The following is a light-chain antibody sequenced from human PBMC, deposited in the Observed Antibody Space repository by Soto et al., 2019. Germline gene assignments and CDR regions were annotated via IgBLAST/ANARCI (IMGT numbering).Light chain of an antibody. CDR3: CSYAGSYTFVV. CDR1: SSDVGGYNY. V-gene: IGLV2-11*01. J-gene: IGLJ1*01. CDR2: DVS. Sequence: QSALTQPRSVSGSPGQSVTISCTGTSSDVGGYNYVSWYQQHPGKAPKLMIYDVSKRPSGVPDRFSGSKSGNTASLTISGLQAEDEADYYCCSYAGSYTFVVFGTGTKATVL.